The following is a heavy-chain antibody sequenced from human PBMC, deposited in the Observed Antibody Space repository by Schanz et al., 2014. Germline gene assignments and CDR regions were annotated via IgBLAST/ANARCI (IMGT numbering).Heavy chain of an antibody. V-gene: IGHV4-59*12. CDR2: IYYSGSS. J-gene: IGHJ3*02. CDR3: ARDRGHGDLPGDI. D-gene: IGHD4-17*01. Sequence: QVQLQESGPGLLKPSETLSLTCTVSGGSIRSYFWSWIRQPPGKGLEWIGYIYYSGSSDYNPSLKSRVTISVDTSKNQFSLNLSSATAADTAVYYCARDRGHGDLPGDIWGQGTMVNVSS. CDR1: GGSIRSYF.